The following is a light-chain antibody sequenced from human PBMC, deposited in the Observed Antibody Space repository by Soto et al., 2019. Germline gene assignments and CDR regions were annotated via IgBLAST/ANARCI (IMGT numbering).Light chain of an antibody. CDR2: ATS. Sequence: DIQMSQSAYSLSASVGDRDTITCGASQSITTYLNWYQQKPGKAPKLLIYATSSLQSGVPSRFSGSGSGPDFTLTITSLQPEDFATYYCQQSYSTPRTFGGGTKVHIK. V-gene: IGKV1-39*01. CDR1: QSITTY. CDR3: QQSYSTPRT. J-gene: IGKJ4*02.